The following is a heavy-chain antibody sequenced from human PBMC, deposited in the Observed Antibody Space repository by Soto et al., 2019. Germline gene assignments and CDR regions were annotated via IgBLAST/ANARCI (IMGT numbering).Heavy chain of an antibody. CDR2: IDPSNSYA. J-gene: IGHJ5*02. CDR1: GYTFTSYW. Sequence: GESLKISCTASGYTFTSYWLTWVRHVPGKGLEWMGRIDPSNSYAKYSPSLQGHVTFSVDKSVNTAYLQWTSLRASDSATYFCVVPPGSESRFDPWGQGTLVTVSS. D-gene: IGHD2-15*01. CDR3: VVPPGSESRFDP. V-gene: IGHV5-10-1*01.